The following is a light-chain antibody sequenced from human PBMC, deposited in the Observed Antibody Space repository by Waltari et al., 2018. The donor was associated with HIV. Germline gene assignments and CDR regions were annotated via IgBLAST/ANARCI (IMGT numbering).Light chain of an antibody. CDR3: CSYAGTSPYV. Sequence: QSALTQPASVSGSPGQSITISCTGTSRDIGRYNLVSWYQQHPGKDPKLMIYEVSKRSSGVSNRFSASKSGNTASLTISGLQAEDEADYYCCSYAGTSPYVFGTGTKVTVL. CDR2: EVS. CDR1: SRDIGRYNL. J-gene: IGLJ1*01. V-gene: IGLV2-23*02.